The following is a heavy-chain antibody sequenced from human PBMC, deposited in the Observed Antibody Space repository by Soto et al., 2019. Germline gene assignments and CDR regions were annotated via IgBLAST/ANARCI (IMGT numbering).Heavy chain of an antibody. D-gene: IGHD5-12*01. J-gene: IGHJ4*02. V-gene: IGHV3-15*01. CDR1: GFTFTNAW. Sequence: EVQLVESGGGLVKPGGSLRLSCAASGFTFTNAWMSWVRQAPGKGLEWVGRIKSKSAGGTTDYAAPVKGRFTISRDDSKNTLYLQMNSPKTEDTAVYYCTTLYIVATIKEDYWCQGTLVTVSS. CDR3: TTLYIVATIKEDY. CDR2: IKSKSAGGTT.